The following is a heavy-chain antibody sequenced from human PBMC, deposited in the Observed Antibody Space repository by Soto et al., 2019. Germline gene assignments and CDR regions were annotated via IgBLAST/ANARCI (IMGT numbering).Heavy chain of an antibody. V-gene: IGHV3-21*01. J-gene: IGHJ4*02. CDR1: GFTFSSYS. Sequence: EVQLVESGGGLVKPGGSLRLSCAASGFTFSSYSMNWVRQAPGKGLEWVSSISSSSSYIYYADSVKGRFTISRDNAKNSLYLQINSLRAEDTAVYYCAIDPGPTVTTLDDYWGQGTLVTVSS. CDR2: ISSSSSYI. D-gene: IGHD4-17*01. CDR3: AIDPGPTVTTLDDY.